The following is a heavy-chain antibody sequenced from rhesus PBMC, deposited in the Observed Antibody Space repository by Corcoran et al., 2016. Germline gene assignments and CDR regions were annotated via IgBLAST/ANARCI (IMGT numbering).Heavy chain of an antibody. J-gene: IGHJ4*01. CDR2: IYGSSGNT. Sequence: QVQLQESGPGLVTPSETLSLPCAVSGDSINSYSLTWLRQPPGTGLEWIGRIYGSSGNTNYNPSLRSRVTISSDTSKNQFSLKLNSVTAADTAIYYCARCGFAAGRLYFDFWGQGVLVTVSS. CDR1: GDSINSYS. D-gene: IGHD6-13*01. CDR3: ARCGFAAGRLYFDF. V-gene: IGHV4-147*01.